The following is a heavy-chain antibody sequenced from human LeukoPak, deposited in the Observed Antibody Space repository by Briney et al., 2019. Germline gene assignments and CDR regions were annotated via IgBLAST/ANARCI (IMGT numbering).Heavy chain of an antibody. D-gene: IGHD1-7*01. CDR2: IIPIFGTA. J-gene: IGHJ4*02. CDR3: ATALPGTTSPFDY. V-gene: IGHV1-69*05. Sequence: SVKVSCKASGGTFSSYAISWVRQAPGQGLEWMGRIIPIFGTANYAQKFQGRVTITTDESTSTAYMELSSLRSEDTAVYYCATALPGTTSPFDYWGQGTLVTVSS. CDR1: GGTFSSYA.